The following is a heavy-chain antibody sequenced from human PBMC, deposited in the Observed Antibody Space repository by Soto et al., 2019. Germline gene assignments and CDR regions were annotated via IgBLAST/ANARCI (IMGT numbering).Heavy chain of an antibody. CDR1: GGTFRTYT. Sequence: QVQLVQSGAEVKRPGSSVKVSCQTSGGTFRTYTINWVRQAPGQGLEWMGRIIPILDVANYAQKFQVRVTRNADNFYITANMELRTLRSDYTAVYIGARSIQEDRGAAGPKHIWFDPGGQGTLVTVSS. CDR2: IIPILDVA. D-gene: IGHD2-15*01. V-gene: IGHV1-69*02. J-gene: IGHJ5*02. CDR3: ARSIQEDRGAAGPKHIWFDP.